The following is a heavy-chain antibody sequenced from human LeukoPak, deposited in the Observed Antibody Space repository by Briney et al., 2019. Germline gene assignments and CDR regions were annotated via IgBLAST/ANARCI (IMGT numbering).Heavy chain of an antibody. D-gene: IGHD4-17*01. V-gene: IGHV3-30*02. J-gene: IGHJ6*02. CDR3: AKARTVTEYYYYGMDV. CDR1: RFTFSNYG. Sequence: PGGSLRLSCAASRFTFSNYGMHWVRQAPGKGLEWVAVIWYDGSNKYYADSVKGRFTISRDNSKNTLYLQMNSLRAEDTAVYYCAKARTVTEYYYYGMDVWGQGTTVTVSS. CDR2: IWYDGSNK.